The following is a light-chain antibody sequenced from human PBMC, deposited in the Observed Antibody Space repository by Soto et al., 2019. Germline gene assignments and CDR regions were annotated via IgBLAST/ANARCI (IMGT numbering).Light chain of an antibody. CDR3: QKYYSYPLT. CDR2: AAS. Sequence: AIRMTQSPSSLSASTGDRVTITCRASQGISSYLAWYQQKPGKAPKLLIYAASTLQSGVPSRFSGSGSGTDFTLTISCLQSEDFATYYCQKYYSYPLTFGGGTKVDI. V-gene: IGKV1-8*01. CDR1: QGISSY. J-gene: IGKJ4*01.